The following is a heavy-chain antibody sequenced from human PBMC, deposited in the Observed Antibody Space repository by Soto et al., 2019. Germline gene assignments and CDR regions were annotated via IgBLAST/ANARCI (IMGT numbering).Heavy chain of an antibody. J-gene: IGHJ1*01. V-gene: IGHV4-31*03. CDR2: IHHTGSP. Sequence: QVQLQESGPGLVKPSQTLSLTCSVSGGSISRNDFYWSWIRQHPGKGLEWIGYIHHTGSPFYNPSLKSRVTLSVNTSKSQFSLRLSSVTAADTAVYYCAEGELHWTNWGQGTLVTVSS. CDR1: GGSISRNDFY. CDR3: AEGELHWTN. D-gene: IGHD1-1*01.